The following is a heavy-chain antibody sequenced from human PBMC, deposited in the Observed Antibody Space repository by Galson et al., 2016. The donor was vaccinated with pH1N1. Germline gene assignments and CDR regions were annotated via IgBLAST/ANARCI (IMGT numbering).Heavy chain of an antibody. V-gene: IGHV3-73*01. D-gene: IGHD2-2*01. Sequence: SLRLSCAASGFTFSGSAMHWVRQASGTGLEWVGRIRSKGNNYTTVYAASVKGRFTISRDDSKNTAYLQMNSLKTEDTAVYYCTRSGGYCSSTSCLRDYWGQGTLVTVSS. J-gene: IGHJ4*02. CDR1: GFTFSGSA. CDR2: IRSKGNNYTT. CDR3: TRSGGYCSSTSCLRDY.